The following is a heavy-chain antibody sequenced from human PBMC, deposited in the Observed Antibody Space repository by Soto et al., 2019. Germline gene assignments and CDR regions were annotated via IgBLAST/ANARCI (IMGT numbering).Heavy chain of an antibody. CDR1: GFTFSSYG. J-gene: IGHJ6*02. CDR2: IWYDGSNK. CDR3: ARQLQEDLVRVPAASQKSADRYCMDV. V-gene: IGHV3-33*01. D-gene: IGHD2-2*01. Sequence: QVQLVESGGGVVQPGRSLRLSCAASGFTFSSYGMHWVRQAPGKGLEWVAVIWYDGSNKYYADSVKGRFTISRDNSKNTLYAQMKSLRAEDTAVYYCARQLQEDLVRVPAASQKSADRYCMDVWGQGTTVTVFS.